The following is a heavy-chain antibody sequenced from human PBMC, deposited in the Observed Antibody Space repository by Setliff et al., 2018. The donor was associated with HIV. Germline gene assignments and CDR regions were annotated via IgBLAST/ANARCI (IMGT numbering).Heavy chain of an antibody. J-gene: IGHJ4*02. CDR2: INWDGTT. D-gene: IGHD1-26*01. CDR1: GFTFDDYA. CDR3: TTDLGSGRFSWNNN. Sequence: GGSLRLSCAGSGFTFDDYAMLWVRQAPGRSLEWISLINWDGTTYYAAPVEGRFTISRDDSKNTLSLQMNSLKTEDTAIYYCTTDLGSGRFSWNNNWGQGTLVTVSS. V-gene: IGHV3-43*01.